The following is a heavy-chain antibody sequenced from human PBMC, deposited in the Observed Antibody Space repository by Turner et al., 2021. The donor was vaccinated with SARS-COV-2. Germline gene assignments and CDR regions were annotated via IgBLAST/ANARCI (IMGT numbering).Heavy chain of an antibody. J-gene: IGHJ6*02. CDR3: ARDGDRFGLFYYYGMDV. V-gene: IGHV3-30-3*01. Sequence: VQLLESGGGLVQPGGSLRLSCAASGFSFSSYAMIWVRQAPGKGLEWVAVISYDGSNKYDADSVKGRFTISRDNSKNTLYLQMNSLRAEDTAVYYCARDGDRFGLFYYYGMDVWGQGTTVTVSS. CDR2: ISYDGSNK. CDR1: GFSFSSYA. D-gene: IGHD2-21*01.